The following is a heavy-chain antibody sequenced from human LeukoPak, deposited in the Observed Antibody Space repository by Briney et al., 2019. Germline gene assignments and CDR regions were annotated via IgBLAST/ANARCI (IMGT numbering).Heavy chain of an antibody. CDR2: INWNGGTT. V-gene: IGHV3-20*04. D-gene: IGHD6-6*01. CDR1: GFTFDDYG. Sequence: GGSLRLSCVASGFTFDDYGMSWVRQAPGKGLEWVSGINWNGGTTGYADSVKGRFTISRDNAKNSLYLQMNSLRAEDTALYYCARVRYSSSPGYYYYMDVWGKGTTVTVSS. J-gene: IGHJ6*03. CDR3: ARVRYSSSPGYYYYMDV.